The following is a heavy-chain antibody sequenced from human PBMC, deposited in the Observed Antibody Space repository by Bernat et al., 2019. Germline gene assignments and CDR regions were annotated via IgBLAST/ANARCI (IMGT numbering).Heavy chain of an antibody. J-gene: IGHJ6*02. D-gene: IGHD2-15*01. V-gene: IGHV1-18*01. CDR3: ASHCSGGSCYSGDYYYGMDV. CDR2: ISAYNGKT. Sequence: QVQLVQSGAEVKKPGASVKVSCKASGDTFTSYGISWVRQAPGQGLEWMGWISAYNGKTNYAQKLQGRVTMTTDTSTSTAYMELRSLRADDTAVYYCASHCSGGSCYSGDYYYGMDVWGQGTTVTVSS. CDR1: GDTFTSYG.